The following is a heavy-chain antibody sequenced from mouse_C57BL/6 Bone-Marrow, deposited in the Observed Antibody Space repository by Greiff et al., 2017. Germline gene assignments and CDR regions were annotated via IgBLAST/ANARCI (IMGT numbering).Heavy chain of an antibody. V-gene: IGHV2-2*01. CDR3: ARNPYSNPYFDY. D-gene: IGHD2-5*01. J-gene: IGHJ2*01. Sequence: QVQLKQSGPGLVQPSQSLSITCTVSGFSLTSYGVHWVRQSPGKGLEWLGVIWSGGSTDYNAAFISRLSISKDNSKSQVFCKMNSQQADDTAIYYCARNPYSNPYFDYWGQGTTLTVSS. CDR2: IWSGGST. CDR1: GFSLTSYG.